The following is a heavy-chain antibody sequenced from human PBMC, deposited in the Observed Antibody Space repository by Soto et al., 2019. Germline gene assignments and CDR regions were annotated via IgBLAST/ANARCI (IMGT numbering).Heavy chain of an antibody. D-gene: IGHD4-17*01. CDR2: INAGNGNT. V-gene: IGHV1-3*01. CDR3: ARTVDYYYGMDV. Sequence: ASVKVSCKASGYTFTSYAMHWVRQAPGQRLEWMGWINAGNGNTKYSQKFQGRVTITRDTSASTAYMELSSLRSEDTAVYYCARTVDYYYGMDVWGQGTSVTVSS. CDR1: GYTFTSYA. J-gene: IGHJ6*02.